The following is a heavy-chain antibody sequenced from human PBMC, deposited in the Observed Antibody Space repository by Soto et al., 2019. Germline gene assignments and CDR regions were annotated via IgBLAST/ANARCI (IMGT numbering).Heavy chain of an antibody. CDR1: GFTFRSYS. Sequence: EVQLVESGGGLVKPGGSLRLSCAASGFTFRSYSMNWVRQAPGKGLEWVSSISGSSSYIYYADSVRGRFTTSRDNAKKSLYLQMNSLSAEDTAVYYCARDLEDNWNPGRFDPWGQGTLVTVSS. CDR2: ISGSSSYI. V-gene: IGHV3-21*01. J-gene: IGHJ5*02. CDR3: ARDLEDNWNPGRFDP. D-gene: IGHD1-20*01.